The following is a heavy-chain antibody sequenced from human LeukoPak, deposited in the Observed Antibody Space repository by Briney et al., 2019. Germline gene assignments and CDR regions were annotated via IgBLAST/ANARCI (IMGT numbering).Heavy chain of an antibody. CDR1: GGTFSSYA. Sequence: ASVKVSCKASGGTFSSYAISWVRQAPGQGLEWMGGIIPIFGTANYAQKFQGRVTITADESTSTAYMELSSLRSEDTAVYYCARVPHGSDYYGSGSYLNWFDPWGQGTLVTVSS. V-gene: IGHV1-69*01. CDR2: IIPIFGTA. J-gene: IGHJ5*02. CDR3: ARVPHGSDYYGSGSYLNWFDP. D-gene: IGHD3-10*01.